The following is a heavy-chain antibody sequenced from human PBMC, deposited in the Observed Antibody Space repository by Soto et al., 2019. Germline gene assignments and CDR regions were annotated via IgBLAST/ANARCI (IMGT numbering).Heavy chain of an antibody. CDR2: IYYSGST. CDR3: ARRYGYSFDY. V-gene: IGHV4-59*08. D-gene: IGHD1-1*01. Sequence: QVQLQESGPGLVKPSETLSLTCTVSGGSISSYYWSWIRQPPGKGLEWIGYIYYSGSTNYKPSRKSRVTITVDTSKNQFSLKLSSVTAADTAVYYCARRYGYSFDYWGQGTLVNVSS. CDR1: GGSISSYY. J-gene: IGHJ4*02.